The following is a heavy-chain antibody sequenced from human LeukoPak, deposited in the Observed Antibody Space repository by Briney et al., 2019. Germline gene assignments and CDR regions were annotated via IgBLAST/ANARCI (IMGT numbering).Heavy chain of an antibody. D-gene: IGHD3-3*01. CDR3: AKEDFDPTYYDFWSGYYGVGGAFDY. V-gene: IGHV3-30*18. J-gene: IGHJ4*02. CDR1: GFTFSSYG. CDR2: ISYDGSNK. Sequence: PGGSLRLSCAASGFTFSSYGMHWVRQAPGKGLEWVAVISYDGSNKYYADSVKGRFTISRDNSKNTLYLQMNGLRAEDTAVYYCAKEDFDPTYYDFWSGYYGVGGAFDYWGQGTLVTVSS.